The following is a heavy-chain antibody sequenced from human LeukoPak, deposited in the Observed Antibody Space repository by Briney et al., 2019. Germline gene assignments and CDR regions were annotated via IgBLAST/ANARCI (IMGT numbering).Heavy chain of an antibody. CDR2: IASDGSST. CDR1: GFTFSSYW. CDR3: ARDPGYSAFDI. J-gene: IGHJ3*02. Sequence: GGSLRLSCAASGFTFSSYWMNWVRQAPGKGLVWVSRIASDGSSTTYADSVKGRFSISRDNAKSSLDLQMSSLRAEDTALYFCARDPGYSAFDIWGQGTMVTVSS. D-gene: IGHD5-12*01. V-gene: IGHV3-74*01.